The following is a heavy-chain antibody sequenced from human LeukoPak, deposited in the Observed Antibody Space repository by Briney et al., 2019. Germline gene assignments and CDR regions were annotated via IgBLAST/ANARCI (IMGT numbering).Heavy chain of an antibody. Sequence: GGSLRLSCAAAGFTFSSYGMHWVRQAPGKGLEWVAFIRYDGSNKYYADSVKGRFTISRDNSKNTLYLQMNSLRAEDTAVYYCAKQPRGMTTVTTRYFQHWGQGTLVTISS. D-gene: IGHD4-17*01. CDR3: AKQPRGMTTVTTRYFQH. CDR2: IRYDGSNK. V-gene: IGHV3-30*02. J-gene: IGHJ1*01. CDR1: GFTFSSYG.